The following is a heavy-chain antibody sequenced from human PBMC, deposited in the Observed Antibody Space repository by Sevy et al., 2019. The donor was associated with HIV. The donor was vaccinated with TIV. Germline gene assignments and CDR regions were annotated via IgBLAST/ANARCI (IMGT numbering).Heavy chain of an antibody. CDR1: GGTFSNFI. CDR2: IITISSTA. J-gene: IGHJ4*02. V-gene: IGHV1-69*13. Sequence: VKVSCKASGGTFSNFIILWVRQAPRQGLERKGGIITISSTANYPQKFQGRVTISADVSTITAYMELSSLRSADAAVYYCARGYPCGGDCYYFDYWGQGTLVTVSS. CDR3: ARGYPCGGDCYYFDY. D-gene: IGHD2-21*02.